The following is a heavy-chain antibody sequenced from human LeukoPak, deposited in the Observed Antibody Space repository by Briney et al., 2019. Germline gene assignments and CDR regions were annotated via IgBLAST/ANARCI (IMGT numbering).Heavy chain of an antibody. CDR3: ARGPISVVAALGIFDY. CDR2: ISSSSSYI. V-gene: IGHV3-21*06. Sequence: GGSLRLSCASSGFTFSSYSMNWVRQAPGKGLDWVSSISSSSSYIYYADSVKGRFTFSRDNAKNSLYLQMNSLRAEDTAMYYCARGPISVVAALGIFDYWGQGTLVTVSS. D-gene: IGHD2-15*01. CDR1: GFTFSSYS. J-gene: IGHJ4*02.